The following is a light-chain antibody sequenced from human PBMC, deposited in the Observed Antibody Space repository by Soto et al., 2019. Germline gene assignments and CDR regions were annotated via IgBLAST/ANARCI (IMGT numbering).Light chain of an antibody. CDR1: QSVASTG. CDR3: QTYGGPLLYT. J-gene: IGKJ2*01. Sequence: EIVLTQSPGTLSLSPGERATLSCRANQSVASTGLAWYQQKPGQAPRLLIHAASSRAPGIPDRFSGSGSGTDFTLTISRLEPEDFAVYYCQTYGGPLLYTFGPGTKLEI. V-gene: IGKV3-20*01. CDR2: AAS.